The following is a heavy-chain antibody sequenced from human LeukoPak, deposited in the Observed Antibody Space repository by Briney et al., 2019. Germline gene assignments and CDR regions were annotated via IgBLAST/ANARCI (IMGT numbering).Heavy chain of an antibody. Sequence: GGSLRLSCAASGFTFSSYSMNWVRQAPGKGLEWVSSISSSSSYIYYADSVKGRFTISRDNAKNSLYLQMNSLRAEDTAVYYCARGPKVFGVVIIVGDWFDPWGQGTLVTVSS. V-gene: IGHV3-21*01. D-gene: IGHD3-3*01. CDR1: GFTFSSYS. J-gene: IGHJ5*02. CDR3: ARGPKVFGVVIIVGDWFDP. CDR2: ISSSSSYI.